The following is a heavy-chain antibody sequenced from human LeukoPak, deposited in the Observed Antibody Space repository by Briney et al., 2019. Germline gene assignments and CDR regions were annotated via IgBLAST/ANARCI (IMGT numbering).Heavy chain of an antibody. V-gene: IGHV3-15*01. CDR1: GFIFSNGW. CDR2: IKSKADGGTI. D-gene: IGHD1-1*01. CDR3: TTGATRIY. Sequence: GGSLRLSCAASGFIFSNGWMSWVRQAPGKGLEWVGRIKSKADGGTIDYAVSVKGRFTISRDDSKNIQYLQMKSLKPEDTAVYYCTTGATRIYWGQGSLVTVSS. J-gene: IGHJ4*02.